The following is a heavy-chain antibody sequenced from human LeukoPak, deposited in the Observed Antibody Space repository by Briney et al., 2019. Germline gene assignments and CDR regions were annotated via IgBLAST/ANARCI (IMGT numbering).Heavy chain of an antibody. CDR3: ARGDGDYGWFDP. CDR2: INHSGST. V-gene: IGHV4-34*01. J-gene: IGHJ5*02. CDR1: GGSFSGYY. Sequence: SETLSLTCAVYGGSFSGYYWSWIRQPPGKGLEWIGEINHSGSTKYNPSLKSRVTISVDSSKNQFSLKLNSVTAADTAVYYCARGDGDYGWFDPWGQGTLVTVSS. D-gene: IGHD4-17*01.